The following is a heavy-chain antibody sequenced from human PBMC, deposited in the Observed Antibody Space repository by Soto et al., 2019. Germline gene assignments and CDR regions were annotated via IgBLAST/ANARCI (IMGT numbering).Heavy chain of an antibody. V-gene: IGHV1-46*01. CDR3: AREENCSDAICYCEYFRR. Sequence: QVQLVQSWAEGKKPGASVKGACKASGYIFSAYSIHLVRPATVPGLEWMGVVDPSGGSTNHGQKCQCRITLCRDTSSSTDDPDPSSLPSEDTTLYYFAREENCSDAICYCEYFRRWGQVTLVTVAS. CDR2: VDPSGGST. J-gene: IGHJ1*01. D-gene: IGHD2-15*01. CDR1: GYIFSAYS.